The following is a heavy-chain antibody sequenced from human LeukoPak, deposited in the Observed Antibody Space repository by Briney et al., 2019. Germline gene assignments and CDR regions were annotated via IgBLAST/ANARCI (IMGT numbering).Heavy chain of an antibody. Sequence: ASVKVSCKASGYTFTSYDINWVRQATGQGLEWMGWMNPNSGNTGYAQKFQGRVTMTRNTSISTAYMELSSLRSEDTAVYYCARMTKYYDFWSASHYYYGMDVWGQGTMVTVSS. D-gene: IGHD3-3*01. CDR2: MNPNSGNT. CDR3: ARMTKYYDFWSASHYYYGMDV. J-gene: IGHJ6*02. CDR1: GYTFTSYD. V-gene: IGHV1-8*01.